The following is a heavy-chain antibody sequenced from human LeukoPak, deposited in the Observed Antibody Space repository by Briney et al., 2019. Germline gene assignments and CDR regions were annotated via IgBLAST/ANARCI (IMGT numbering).Heavy chain of an antibody. D-gene: IGHD2-2*01. J-gene: IGHJ6*02. CDR3: ARGMGYCSSTSCYGGYYYGMDV. V-gene: IGHV1-8*01. CDR2: MNPNSGNT. Sequence: ASVKVSCKASGYTFSSYDINWVRQATGQGLEWMGWMNPNSGNTDYAQRFQGRVTMTRNTSISTAYMELSSLRSEDTAVYYCARGMGYCSSTSCYGGYYYGMDVWGQGTTVTVSS. CDR1: GYTFSSYD.